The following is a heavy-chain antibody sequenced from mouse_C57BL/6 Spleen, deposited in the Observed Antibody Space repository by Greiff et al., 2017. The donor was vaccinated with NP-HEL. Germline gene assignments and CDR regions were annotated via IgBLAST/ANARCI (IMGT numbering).Heavy chain of an antibody. V-gene: IGHV1-80*01. D-gene: IGHD4-1*01. Sequence: QVQLKQSGAELVKPGASVKISCKASGYAFSSYWMNWVKQRPGKGLEWIGQIYPGDGDTNYNGKFKGKATLTADKSSSTAYMQLSSLTSEDSAVYFCARLGLGLYYAMDYWGQGTSVTVSS. J-gene: IGHJ4*01. CDR1: GYAFSSYW. CDR3: ARLGLGLYYAMDY. CDR2: IYPGDGDT.